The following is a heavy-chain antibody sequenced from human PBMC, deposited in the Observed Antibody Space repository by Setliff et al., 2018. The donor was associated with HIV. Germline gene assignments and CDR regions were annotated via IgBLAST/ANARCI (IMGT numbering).Heavy chain of an antibody. V-gene: IGHV3-30*02. CDR2: LQHDENNK. J-gene: IGHJ5*02. CDR1: GFSLTSYG. CDR3: VRRGKEEISFAHSFDP. D-gene: IGHD3-16*01. Sequence: PGESLKISCAASGFSLTSYGMHWVRQTPDKGLEWVAFLQHDENNKYYADSVKGRFTISRDNAKNTVYLQMNSLRVDDTSIYYCVRRGKEEISFAHSFDPWGQGTLVTVSS.